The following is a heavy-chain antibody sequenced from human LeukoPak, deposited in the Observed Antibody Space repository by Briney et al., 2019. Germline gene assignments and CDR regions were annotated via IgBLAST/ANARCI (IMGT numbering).Heavy chain of an antibody. D-gene: IGHD6-19*01. J-gene: IGHJ5*02. Sequence: GASVKVSCKASGYTFTSYGISWVRQAPGQGLEWMGWISAYNGNTNYAQKLQGRVTMTTDTSTSTAYMVLRSLTSDDTAVYYCASVRIAVGGDNWFDPWGQGTLVTVSS. CDR1: GYTFTSYG. CDR2: ISAYNGNT. CDR3: ASVRIAVGGDNWFDP. V-gene: IGHV1-18*01.